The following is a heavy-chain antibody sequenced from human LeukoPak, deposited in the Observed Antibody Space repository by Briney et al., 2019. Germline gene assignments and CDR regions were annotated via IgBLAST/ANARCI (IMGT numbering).Heavy chain of an antibody. CDR1: GFTFSSYS. Sequence: PGGSLRLSCAASGFTFSSYSMNWVRQAPGKGLVWVSSISSSSRYVYYAGSVKGRFTISRDDAKNSLYLQMDSLRAEDTAVYYCARDLMGASTAYFHHWGQGSLVTVSS. CDR2: ISSSSRYV. V-gene: IGHV3-21*01. J-gene: IGHJ1*01. D-gene: IGHD1-26*01. CDR3: ARDLMGASTAYFHH.